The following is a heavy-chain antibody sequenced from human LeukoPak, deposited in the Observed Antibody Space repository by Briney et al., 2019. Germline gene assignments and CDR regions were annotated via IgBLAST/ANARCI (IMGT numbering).Heavy chain of an antibody. Sequence: GGSLRLSCAASGFTFSSYGMHWVRQAPGKGLEWVSVIWYDGNNAYYGDSVKGRFTISRDNSNNTLYLQMNSLRAEDTAVYYCARDRWRGGLKLVAADSWGQGTLVTVSS. CDR2: IWYDGNNA. V-gene: IGHV3-33*01. J-gene: IGHJ4*02. CDR1: GFTFSSYG. D-gene: IGHD3-16*01. CDR3: ARDRWRGGLKLVAADS.